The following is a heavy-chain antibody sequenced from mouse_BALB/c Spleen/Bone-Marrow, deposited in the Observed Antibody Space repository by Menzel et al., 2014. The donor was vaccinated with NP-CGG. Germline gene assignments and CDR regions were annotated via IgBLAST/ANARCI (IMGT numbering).Heavy chain of an antibody. CDR3: AGRYCGAY. D-gene: IGHD1-2*01. V-gene: IGHV14-3*02. CDR2: IDSANDNT. CDR1: GFNIRDTY. J-gene: IGHJ2*01. Sequence: VQLQQSGAELVKPGASVKLSCTASGFNIRDTYLHWVKQRPEQGLEWIGGIDSANDNTKYDPKFQGKATTTADSSSNTAYLQLSSLTSEDTAVHYCAGRYCGAYWGQGTTLTVSS.